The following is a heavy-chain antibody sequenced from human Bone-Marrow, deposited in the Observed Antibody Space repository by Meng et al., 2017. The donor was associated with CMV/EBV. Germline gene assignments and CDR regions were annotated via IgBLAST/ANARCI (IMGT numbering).Heavy chain of an antibody. CDR2: IIPIFGTA. V-gene: IGHV1-69*05. Sequence: SVKVSCKASGGTFSSYAISWVRQAPGQGLEWMGGIIPIFGTANYAQKFQGRVTITTDESTSTAYMELSSLRSEDTAVYYCARGETIFGHSCDYWGQGTLVTVSS. CDR3: ARGETIFGHSCDY. D-gene: IGHD3-3*01. CDR1: GGTFSSYA. J-gene: IGHJ4*02.